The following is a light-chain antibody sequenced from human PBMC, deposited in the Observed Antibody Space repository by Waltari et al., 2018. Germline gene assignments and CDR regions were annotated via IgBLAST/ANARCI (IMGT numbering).Light chain of an antibody. CDR2: GVN. CDR3: SSYAGSVV. Sequence: QSALTQPASVSGSRGQSITISCTGSSSDIGSYNVVSWYQHHPGKAPKLLIYGVNNRPPGGSNRFSGSKACNTASLTISGLQAEDEADYYCSSYAGSVVFGGGTKLTVL. CDR1: SSDIGSYNV. J-gene: IGLJ3*02. V-gene: IGLV2-23*02.